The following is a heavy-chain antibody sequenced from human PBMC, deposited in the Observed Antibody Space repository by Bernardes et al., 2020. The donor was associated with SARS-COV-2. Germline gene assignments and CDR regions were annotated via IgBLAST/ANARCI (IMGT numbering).Heavy chain of an antibody. Sequence: SETLSLTCTVSGGSVISGDYYWSWIRQPPGKGLEWIGNIYYSGSTNYNPSLKSRLTISVDTSKNQFSLKLSSLLAADTAVYYCARLNSGYSGNFFDPWGQGTLVTVSS. CDR2: IYYSGST. CDR1: GGSVISGDYY. D-gene: IGHD3-22*01. V-gene: IGHV4-61*08. CDR3: ARLNSGYSGNFFDP. J-gene: IGHJ5*02.